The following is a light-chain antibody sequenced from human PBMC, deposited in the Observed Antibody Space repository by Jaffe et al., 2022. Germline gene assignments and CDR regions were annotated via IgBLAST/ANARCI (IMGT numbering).Light chain of an antibody. CDR2: SAT. V-gene: IGKV3-20*01. CDR1: QSVSSNS. CDR3: QQYGTSHPT. J-gene: IGKJ2*01. Sequence: DIVLTQSPGTLSLSPGERATLSCRASQSVSSNSLAWYQQKTGQAPRLLIFSATARTAGTPDRFRGSGSGTDFTLTISRLEPEDFAMYHCQQYGTSHPTFGQGTKLEIK.